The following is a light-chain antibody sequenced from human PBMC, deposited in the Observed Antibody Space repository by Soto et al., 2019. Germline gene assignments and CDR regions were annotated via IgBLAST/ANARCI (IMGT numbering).Light chain of an antibody. Sequence: EIVLTQSPATLSLSPGVRATLSCRASQSVSRYLAWYQQKPGQAPRLLIYDASNRATGIPARFSGSGSGTDFTLTISSLEPEDFAVYYCQQRSNWPPYTFGQGTKLEIK. V-gene: IGKV3-11*01. CDR3: QQRSNWPPYT. CDR1: QSVSRY. CDR2: DAS. J-gene: IGKJ2*01.